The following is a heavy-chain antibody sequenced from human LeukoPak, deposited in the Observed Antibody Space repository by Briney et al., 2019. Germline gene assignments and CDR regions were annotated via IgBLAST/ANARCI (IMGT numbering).Heavy chain of an antibody. V-gene: IGHV3-11*04. CDR1: GFTFSDFY. J-gene: IGHJ6*04. Sequence: GGSLRLSCAASGFTFSDFYMIWLRQAPGKGLEWVSHISSSGSTIYYADSVKGRFTISRDNAKNSLYLQMNSLRAEDTAVYYCAELGITMIGGVWGKGTTVTISS. CDR2: ISSSGSTI. CDR3: AELGITMIGGV. D-gene: IGHD3-10*02.